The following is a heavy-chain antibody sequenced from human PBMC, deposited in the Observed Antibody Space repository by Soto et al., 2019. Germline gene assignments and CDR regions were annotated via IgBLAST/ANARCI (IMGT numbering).Heavy chain of an antibody. Sequence: PSETLSLTCTVYGGSFSGYYWSWIRQPPGKGLEWIGEINHSGSTNYNPSLKSRVTISVDTSKNQFSLKLSSVTAADTAVYYCASQSSGSYYFPPYYWGQGTLVTVSS. D-gene: IGHD3-10*01. J-gene: IGHJ4*02. CDR1: GGSFSGYY. V-gene: IGHV4-34*01. CDR2: INHSGST. CDR3: ASQSSGSYYFPPYY.